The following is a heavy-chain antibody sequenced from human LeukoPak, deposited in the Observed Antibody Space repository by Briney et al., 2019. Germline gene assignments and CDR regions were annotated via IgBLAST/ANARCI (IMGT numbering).Heavy chain of an antibody. J-gene: IGHJ3*02. D-gene: IGHD6-19*01. CDR1: GGSISSYY. CDR3: ARDQTSYSSGWDDAFDI. CDR2: IYYSGST. V-gene: IGHV4-59*01. Sequence: SETLSLTCTVSGGSISSYYWSWIRQPPGKGLEWIGYIYYSGSTNYNPSLKSRVTISVDTSKNQFSLKLSSVTAADTAVYYGARDQTSYSSGWDDAFDIWGQGTMVTVSS.